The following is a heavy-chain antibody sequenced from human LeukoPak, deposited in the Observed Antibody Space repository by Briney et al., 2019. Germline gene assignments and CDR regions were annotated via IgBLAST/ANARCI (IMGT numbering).Heavy chain of an antibody. V-gene: IGHV3-7*01. D-gene: IGHD3-22*01. CDR3: ARSWSSGYWFPATASFDY. CDR2: IKQDGSEK. J-gene: IGHJ4*02. CDR1: GFTFSSYW. Sequence: GGSLRLSCAASGFTFSSYWMSWVRQAPGKGLEWVANIKQDGSEKYYVDSVKGRFTISSDNAKNSLYLQMNSLRAEDTAVYYCARSWSSGYWFPATASFDYWGQGTLVTVSS.